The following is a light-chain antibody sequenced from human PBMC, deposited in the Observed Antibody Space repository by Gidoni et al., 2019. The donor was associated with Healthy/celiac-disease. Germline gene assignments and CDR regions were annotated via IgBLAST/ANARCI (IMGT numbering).Light chain of an antibody. V-gene: IGKV1-33*01. CDR2: EAY. CDR1: QDISNY. Sequence: DIQMTQSPSSLSASVGDSVTITCQASQDISNYLNWYQQKPGQAPKLLIYEAYNLETGGPSRFSGSGSGTDFTFTISSLQPEDIATYYCQQYDNRPHTFGPGTKVDIK. J-gene: IGKJ3*01. CDR3: QQYDNRPHT.